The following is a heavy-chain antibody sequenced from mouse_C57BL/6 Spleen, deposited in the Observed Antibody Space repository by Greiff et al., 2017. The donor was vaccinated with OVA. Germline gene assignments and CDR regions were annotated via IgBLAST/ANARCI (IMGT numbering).Heavy chain of an antibody. CDR3: TREDGYYVDY. CDR2: ISSGGDYI. D-gene: IGHD2-3*01. J-gene: IGHJ2*01. CDR1: GFTFSSYA. V-gene: IGHV5-9-1*02. Sequence: EVKLEESGEGLVKPGGSLKLSCAASGFTFSSYAMSWVRQTPEQRLEWVAYISSGGDYIYYADTVKGRFTISRDNARNTLYLQMSSLKSEDTAMYYCTREDGYYVDYWGQGTTLTVSS.